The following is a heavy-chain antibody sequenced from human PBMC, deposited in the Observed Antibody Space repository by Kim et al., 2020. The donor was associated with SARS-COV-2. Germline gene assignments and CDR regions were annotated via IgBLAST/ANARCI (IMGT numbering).Heavy chain of an antibody. J-gene: IGHJ4*02. Sequence: GRFTISRHHAKNSLYMQMNGLRAEDTAVYYCARGFVVVTAKGRGYYFDYWGQGTLVTVSS. V-gene: IGHV3-7*04. D-gene: IGHD2-21*02. CDR3: ARGFVVVTAKGRGYYFDY.